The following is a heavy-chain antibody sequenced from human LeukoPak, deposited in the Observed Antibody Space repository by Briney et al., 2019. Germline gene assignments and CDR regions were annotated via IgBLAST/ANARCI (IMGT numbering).Heavy chain of an antibody. D-gene: IGHD1-1*01. CDR2: ISWNSGSI. Sequence: GGSLRLSCAASGFTFDDYAMHWVRQAPGKGLEWVSGISWNSGSIGYADSVKGRFTISRDNAKNSLYLQMNSLRAEDTALYYCAKGKDDESFDYWGQGTLVTVSS. CDR3: AKGKDDESFDY. V-gene: IGHV3-9*01. J-gene: IGHJ4*02. CDR1: GFTFDDYA.